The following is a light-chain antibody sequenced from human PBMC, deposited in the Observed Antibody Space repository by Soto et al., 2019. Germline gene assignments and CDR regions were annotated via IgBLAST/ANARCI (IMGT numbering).Light chain of an antibody. CDR2: GAS. Sequence: EIVLTQSPGTLSLSPGERATLSCRASQSVSSSYLAWYQQKPGQAHRLLIYGASSRAIGIPDRFSGSGSGTDFTLTISRLEPVDFAVYYCQQYGSSPFTFGTGTKVDIK. CDR3: QQYGSSPFT. CDR1: QSVSSSY. V-gene: IGKV3-20*01. J-gene: IGKJ3*01.